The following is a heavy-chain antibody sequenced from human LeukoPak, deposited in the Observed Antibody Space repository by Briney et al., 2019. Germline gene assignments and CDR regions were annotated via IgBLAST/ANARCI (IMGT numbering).Heavy chain of an antibody. CDR1: GFTFSSYW. V-gene: IGHV3-7*04. D-gene: IGHD4-11*01. J-gene: IGHJ4*02. CDR3: ARDRGYSTFDF. CDR2: MKEDGSEK. Sequence: GGSLRLSCAASGFTFSSYWMSWVRQAPGKGLEWVANMKEDGSEKNYVDSVKSRFTISRDNAKSSLYLQMNSLRAEDTAVYYCARDRGYSTFDFWGQGTLVIVTS.